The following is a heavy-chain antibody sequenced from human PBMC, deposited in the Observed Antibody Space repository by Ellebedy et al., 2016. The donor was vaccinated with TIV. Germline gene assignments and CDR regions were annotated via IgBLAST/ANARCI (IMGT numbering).Heavy chain of an antibody. CDR3: VRATGTRDSSNWHDIDD. D-gene: IGHD6-13*01. CDR2: ISWNSGSI. J-gene: IGHJ4*02. Sequence: SLKISCAASGFTFDDYAMHWVRQAPGKGLEWVSGISWNSGSIGYADSVKGRFTISRENDKNSVYLQMSSLRAGDTAVYYCVRATGTRDSSNWHDIDDWGQGTLVTVSS. CDR1: GFTFDDYA. V-gene: IGHV3-9*01.